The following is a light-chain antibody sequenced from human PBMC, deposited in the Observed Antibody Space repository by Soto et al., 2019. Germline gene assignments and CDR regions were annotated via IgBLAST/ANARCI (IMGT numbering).Light chain of an antibody. J-gene: IGKJ4*01. CDR1: QGIGVY. CDR3: QKYDSAPLT. CDR2: AAS. V-gene: IGKV1-27*01. Sequence: DIQMTQSPSSLSASLGDRVTITCRASQGIGVYLAWVQQKPGKVPKLLIYAASALQSGVPSRFSGSGSGTDFTLTISSLQSEDIATYYCQKYDSAPLTFGGGTKVEIK.